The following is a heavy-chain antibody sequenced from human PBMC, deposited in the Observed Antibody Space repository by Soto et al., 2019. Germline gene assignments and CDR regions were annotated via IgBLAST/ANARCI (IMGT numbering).Heavy chain of an antibody. CDR2: INHSGST. V-gene: IGHV4-34*01. CDR1: GGSFSGYY. Sequence: PSETLSLTCAVYGGSFSGYYWSWIRQPPGKGLEWIGEINHSGSTNYNPSLKSRVTISVDTSKNQFSLKLSSVTAADTAVYYCARVRISSSPRLYYGMDVWGQGTTVTVSS. CDR3: ARVRISSSPRLYYGMDV. J-gene: IGHJ6*02. D-gene: IGHD6-13*01.